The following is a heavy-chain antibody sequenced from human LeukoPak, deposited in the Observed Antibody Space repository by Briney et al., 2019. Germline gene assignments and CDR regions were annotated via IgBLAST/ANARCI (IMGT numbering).Heavy chain of an antibody. CDR3: ARASTSWNWFDP. V-gene: IGHV4-38-2*02. CDR1: GYSISSGYY. Sequence: SETLSLTCTVSGYSISSGYYWGWIRQSPGKGLEWIGEINHSGSTNYNPSLKSRVTISVDTSKNQFSLKLSSVTAADTAVYYCARASTSWNWFDPWGQGTLVTVSS. J-gene: IGHJ5*02. D-gene: IGHD2-2*01. CDR2: INHSGST.